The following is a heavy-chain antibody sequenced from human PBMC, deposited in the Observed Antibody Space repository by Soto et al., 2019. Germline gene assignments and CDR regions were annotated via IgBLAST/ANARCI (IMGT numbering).Heavy chain of an antibody. Sequence: GGSLRLSCAASGFTFSSYSMNWVRQAPGKGLEWVSSISSSSSYIYYADSVKGRFTISRDNAKNSLYLQMNSLRAEDTAVYYCARDNGYCSGGSCFFGLEDYWGQGTLVTVSS. J-gene: IGHJ4*02. CDR2: ISSSSSYI. V-gene: IGHV3-21*01. CDR1: GFTFSSYS. CDR3: ARDNGYCSGGSCFFGLEDY. D-gene: IGHD2-15*01.